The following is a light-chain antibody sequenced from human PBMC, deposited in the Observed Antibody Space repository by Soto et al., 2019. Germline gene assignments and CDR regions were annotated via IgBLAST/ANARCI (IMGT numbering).Light chain of an antibody. Sequence: EIVLTQSPATLSLSLGERATLSCRASQSVSSYLAWYQQKPGQAPRLLIYDTSNWATGIPARFSGSRSGTDFTLTISSLEPEDFAAYYCQQRSIWPLTFGGGTKVEIK. CDR1: QSVSSY. CDR3: QQRSIWPLT. J-gene: IGKJ4*01. CDR2: DTS. V-gene: IGKV3-11*01.